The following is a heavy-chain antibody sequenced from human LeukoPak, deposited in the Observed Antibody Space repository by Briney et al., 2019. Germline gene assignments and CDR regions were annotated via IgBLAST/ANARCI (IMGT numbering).Heavy chain of an antibody. J-gene: IGHJ6*03. CDR3: ARDMGFRAYCGGDCWPGYMDV. V-gene: IGHV1-8*03. CDR1: GYTFTSYD. D-gene: IGHD2-21*02. Sequence: GASVKVSCKASGYTFTSYDINWVRQATGQGLEWMGWMNPNSGNTGYAQKFQGRVTITRNTSISTAYMELSSLRSEDTAVYYCARDMGFRAYCGGDCWPGYMDVWGKGTTVTISS. CDR2: MNPNSGNT.